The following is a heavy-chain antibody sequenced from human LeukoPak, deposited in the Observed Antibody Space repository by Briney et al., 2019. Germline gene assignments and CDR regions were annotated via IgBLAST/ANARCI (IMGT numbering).Heavy chain of an antibody. CDR2: ISGSGGST. J-gene: IGHJ4*02. CDR3: VKDQSFYYDSSVYY. D-gene: IGHD3-22*01. V-gene: IGHV3-23*01. CDR1: GFTFSSYA. Sequence: PGGSLRLSCAASGFTFSSYAMSWVRQAPGKGLEWVSAISGSGGSTYYGDSVKGRFTISRDNSKNTPYLQMNSLIAEDTAVYYCVKDQSFYYDSSVYYWGQGTLVTVSS.